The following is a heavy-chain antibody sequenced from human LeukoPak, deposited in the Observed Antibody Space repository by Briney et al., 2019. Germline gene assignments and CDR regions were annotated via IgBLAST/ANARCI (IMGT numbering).Heavy chain of an antibody. CDR2: IYHSGST. Sequence: SETLSLTCTVSGYSISSGYYWGWIRQPPGKGLEWIGSIYHSGSTYYNPSLKSRVTISVDTSKNQFSLKLSSVTAADTAVYYCARGGHQLLKMTHAFDYWGQGTLVTVSS. D-gene: IGHD2-2*01. V-gene: IGHV4-38-2*02. CDR1: GYSISSGYY. J-gene: IGHJ4*02. CDR3: ARGGHQLLKMTHAFDY.